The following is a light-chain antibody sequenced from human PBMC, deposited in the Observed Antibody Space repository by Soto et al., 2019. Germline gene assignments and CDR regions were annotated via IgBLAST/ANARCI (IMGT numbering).Light chain of an antibody. CDR3: QQYSDWPRT. CDR1: HSISSN. J-gene: IGKJ1*01. V-gene: IGKV3-15*01. Sequence: EIVMTQSPGTLSVSPGERATLSCRASHSISSNLAWYQQKPGQAPRLLIYGASTRATGVPARFSGSGSGTEFTLTISSLQSDDFAVYHCQQYSDWPRTFGQGTKVEVK. CDR2: GAS.